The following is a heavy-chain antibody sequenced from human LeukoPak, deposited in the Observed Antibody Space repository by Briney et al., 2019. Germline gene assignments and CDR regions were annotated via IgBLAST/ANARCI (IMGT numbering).Heavy chain of an antibody. J-gene: IGHJ5*02. CDR3: ARAPNDFWSGYMAPGWFDP. CDR2: ISYDGSNK. D-gene: IGHD3-3*01. V-gene: IGHV3-30*03. Sequence: GGSLRLSCAASGFTFSSYGMHWVRQAPGKGLEWVAVISYDGSNKYYADSVKGRFTISRDNSKNTLYLQMNSLRAEDTAVYYCARAPNDFWSGYMAPGWFDPWGQGTLVTVSS. CDR1: GFTFSSYG.